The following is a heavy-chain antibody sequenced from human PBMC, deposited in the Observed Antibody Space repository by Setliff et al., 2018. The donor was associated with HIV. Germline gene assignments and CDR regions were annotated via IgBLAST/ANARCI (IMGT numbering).Heavy chain of an antibody. J-gene: IGHJ5*02. Sequence: SETLSLTCTVSGGSASNSRYYWAWIRQPPGKGLEHIGSIYYNEKTYYSPSLKGRVTISVDTSKNQFSLNLTSVTAADTAVYFCASRVYYYDSNKVLREEGFDPWGQGTLVTVSS. CDR2: IYYNEKT. CDR3: ASRVYYYDSNKVLREEGFDP. CDR1: GGSASNSRYY. D-gene: IGHD3-22*01. V-gene: IGHV4-39*01.